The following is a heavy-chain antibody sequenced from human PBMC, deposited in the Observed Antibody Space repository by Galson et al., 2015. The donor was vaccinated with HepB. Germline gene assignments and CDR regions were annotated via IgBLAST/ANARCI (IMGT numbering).Heavy chain of an antibody. CDR3: AKDGSPLMEYYFDY. J-gene: IGHJ4*02. Sequence: SLRLSCAASGFTFSSYGMHRVRQAPGKGLEWVAVISYDGSYKYNADSMKGRFTISRDNSKSTLYLQMNSLKPEDTAVYYCAKDGSPLMEYYFDYWGQGTLVTVSS. V-gene: IGHV3-30*18. D-gene: IGHD2-8*01. CDR1: GFTFSSYG. CDR2: ISYDGSYK.